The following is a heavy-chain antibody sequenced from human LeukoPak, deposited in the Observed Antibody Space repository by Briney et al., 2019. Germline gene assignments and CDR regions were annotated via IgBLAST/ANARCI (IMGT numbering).Heavy chain of an antibody. CDR2: INTYNGHT. CDR3: ARNSSGYYSDY. J-gene: IGHJ4*02. V-gene: IGHV1-18*01. D-gene: IGHD3-22*01. CDR1: GYTFTNYG. Sequence: GASVKVSCKASGYTFTNYGISWVRQAPGQGLDWMGWINTYNGHTNYAQKLQGRVTMTTDTSTSTAYMELRSLRSDDTAVYYCARNSSGYYSDYWGQGTLVTVSP.